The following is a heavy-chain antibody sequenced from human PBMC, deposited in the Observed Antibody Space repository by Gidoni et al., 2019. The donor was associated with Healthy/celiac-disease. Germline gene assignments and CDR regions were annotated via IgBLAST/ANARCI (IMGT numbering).Heavy chain of an antibody. J-gene: IGHJ4*02. CDR3: ARGGDQLELRAGRYFDY. CDR1: GGSFSGYY. V-gene: IGHV4-34*01. Sequence: QVQLQQWGAGLLKPSETLSLTCAGYGGSFSGYYWSWIRQPPGKGLELIVEINDSGSTNYNPALKSRVTISVDTSKNQFSLKLSSVTAAYTAVYYCARGGDQLELRAGRYFDYWGQGTLVTVSS. CDR2: INDSGST. D-gene: IGHD1-7*01.